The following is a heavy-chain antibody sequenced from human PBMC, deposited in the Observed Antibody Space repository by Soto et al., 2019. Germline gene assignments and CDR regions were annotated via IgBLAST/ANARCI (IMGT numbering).Heavy chain of an antibody. J-gene: IGHJ4*02. CDR2: IRSKPNNYAT. CDR1: GFTFSGSA. Sequence: EVQLVESGGGLVQPGGSLKLSCAASGFTFSGSAMHWVRQASGKGLEWVGRIRSKPNNYATAYGASVKSRCTISRGYAKHTAYLQMDTRKTDGTAVHYCTRHVADCLGRGTLVTVSS. CDR3: TRHVADC. V-gene: IGHV3-73*02.